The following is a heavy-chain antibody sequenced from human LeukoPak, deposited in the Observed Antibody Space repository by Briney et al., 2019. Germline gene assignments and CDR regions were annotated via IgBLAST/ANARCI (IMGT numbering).Heavy chain of an antibody. D-gene: IGHD6-19*01. J-gene: IGHJ4*02. CDR2: ISGSGGST. V-gene: IGHV3-23*01. Sequence: GGSLRLSCAASGFTFSSYAMSWVRQAPGKGLEWVSAISGSGGSTYYADSVKGRFTISRDNSKNTLYLQMNSLRAEDTAVYYCARDRGIAVWGESDYWGQGTLVTVSS. CDR3: ARDRGIAVWGESDY. CDR1: GFTFSSYA.